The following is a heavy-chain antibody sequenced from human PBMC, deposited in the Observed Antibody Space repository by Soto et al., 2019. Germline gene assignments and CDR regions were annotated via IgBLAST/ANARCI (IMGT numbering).Heavy chain of an antibody. CDR2: IYYSGST. J-gene: IGHJ6*02. V-gene: IGHV4-31*03. Sequence: KTSETLSLTCTVSGGSISSGGYYWSWIRQHPGKGLEWIGYIYYSGSTYYNPSLKSRVTISVDTSKNQFSLKLSSVTAADTAVYYCARVRYCSSTSCPYYYGMDVWGQGTTVTVSS. D-gene: IGHD2-2*01. CDR3: ARVRYCSSTSCPYYYGMDV. CDR1: GGSISSGGYY.